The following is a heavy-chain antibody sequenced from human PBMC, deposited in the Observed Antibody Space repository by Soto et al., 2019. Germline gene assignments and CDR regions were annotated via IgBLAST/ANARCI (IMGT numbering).Heavy chain of an antibody. Sequence: PSETLSLTCTVSGGSISSYYWSWIRQPAGKGLEWIGRIYTSGSTSYNPSLKSRVTMSVDTSKNQFSLKLSSVTAADTAVYYCASIAHKSSWEAPDDAFDIWGQGTMVTVSS. J-gene: IGHJ3*02. CDR2: IYTSGST. V-gene: IGHV4-4*07. CDR1: GGSISSYY. CDR3: ASIAHKSSWEAPDDAFDI. D-gene: IGHD6-13*01.